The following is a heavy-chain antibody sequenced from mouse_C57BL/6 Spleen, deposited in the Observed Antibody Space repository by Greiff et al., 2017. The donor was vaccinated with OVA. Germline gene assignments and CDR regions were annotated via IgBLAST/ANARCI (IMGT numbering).Heavy chain of an antibody. CDR2: IDPSDSYT. D-gene: IGHD2-1*01. CDR1: GYTFTSYW. V-gene: IGHV1-59*01. Sequence: QVQLKQPGAELVRPGTSVKLSCKASGYTFTSYWMHWVKQRPGQGLEWIGVIDPSDSYTNYNQKFKGKATLTVDPSSSTAYMQLSSLTSEDSAVYYCARPLYYGNYEDAMDYWGQGTSVTVSS. CDR3: ARPLYYGNYEDAMDY. J-gene: IGHJ4*01.